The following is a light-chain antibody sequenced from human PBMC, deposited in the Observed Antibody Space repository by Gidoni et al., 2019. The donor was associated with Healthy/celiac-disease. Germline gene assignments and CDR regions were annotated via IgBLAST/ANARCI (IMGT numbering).Light chain of an antibody. J-gene: IGKJ1*01. CDR1: QSISSY. Sequence: DIQMTQSPSSLSASVGDSVTITCRASQSISSYLYWYQQKPGKAPKLLIYAASSLQSGVPSRFSGSGAGTDFTITSSSLQPEDFATYYCQQSYSTPRTFGQGTKVEIK. CDR2: AAS. CDR3: QQSYSTPRT. V-gene: IGKV1-39*01.